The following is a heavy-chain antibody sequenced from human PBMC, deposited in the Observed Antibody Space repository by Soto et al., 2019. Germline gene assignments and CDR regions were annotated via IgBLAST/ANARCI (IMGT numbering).Heavy chain of an antibody. CDR1: GFTFSSYG. CDR3: AVGDRSDSSGWYWDKKTVYYGMDV. J-gene: IGHJ6*02. CDR2: ISYDGSNK. V-gene: IGHV3-30*03. D-gene: IGHD6-19*01. Sequence: GGSLRLSCAASGFTFSSYGMHWVRQAPGKGLEWVAVISYDGSNKYYADSVKGRFTISRDNSKNTLYLQMNSLRAEDTAVYYCAVGDRSDSSGWYWDKKTVYYGMDVWGQGTTVTSP.